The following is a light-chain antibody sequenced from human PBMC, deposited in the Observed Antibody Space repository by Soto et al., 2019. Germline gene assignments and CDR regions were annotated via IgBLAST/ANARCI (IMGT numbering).Light chain of an antibody. V-gene: IGLV2-14*01. J-gene: IGLJ3*02. CDR1: TS. CDR3: SSYTTTNTWV. Sequence: QSALTQPASVSGSPGQSITIPCTGTTSVSGYQQHPGKAPKLIIYDVSNRPSGVSNRFSGSKSDNTASLTISGLQAEDEADYYCSSYTTTNTWVCGGGTKVTVL. CDR2: DVS.